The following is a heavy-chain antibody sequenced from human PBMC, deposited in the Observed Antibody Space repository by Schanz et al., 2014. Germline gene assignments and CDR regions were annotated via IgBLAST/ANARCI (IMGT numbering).Heavy chain of an antibody. D-gene: IGHD3-10*02. J-gene: IGHJ4*02. Sequence: QLQLQESGPGLVKPSETLSLTCTVSGGSISSSSYYWGWIRQPPGKGLEWIGSIFYSGSTYYNLSLKGGASISEDTPKNQFSRKVTSVTAAETAVYYCARENVGRGFDYWGRGALVTVSS. CDR2: IFYSGST. V-gene: IGHV4-39*02. CDR1: GGSISSSSYY. CDR3: ARENVGRGFDY.